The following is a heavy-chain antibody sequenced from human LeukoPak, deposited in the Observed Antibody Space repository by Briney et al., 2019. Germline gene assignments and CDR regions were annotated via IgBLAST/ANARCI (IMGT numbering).Heavy chain of an antibody. CDR2: ISASGGST. CDR3: AKVDSSSWYYYYGMDV. D-gene: IGHD6-13*01. CDR1: GFTFSSYA. Sequence: PGGSLRLSCAASGFTFSSYAMSWVRQAPGKGLEWVSAISASGGSTYYADSVKGRFTISRDNSKNTLYLQMNSLRAEDTAVYYCAKVDSSSWYYYYGMDVWGQGTTVTVSS. V-gene: IGHV3-23*01. J-gene: IGHJ6*02.